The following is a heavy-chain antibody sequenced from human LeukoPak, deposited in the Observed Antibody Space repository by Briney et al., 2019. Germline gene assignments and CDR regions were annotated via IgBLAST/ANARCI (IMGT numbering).Heavy chain of an antibody. D-gene: IGHD2-2*01. CDR2: NGNI. CDR3: ARGRYCSSTSCSPSFYFDF. Sequence: NGNINYAQIFQGRVTMTTDTSTSTAYMELRSLRSDDTAVYYCARGRYCSSTSCSPSFYFDFWGRGTLVTVSS. V-gene: IGHV1-18*01. J-gene: IGHJ4*02.